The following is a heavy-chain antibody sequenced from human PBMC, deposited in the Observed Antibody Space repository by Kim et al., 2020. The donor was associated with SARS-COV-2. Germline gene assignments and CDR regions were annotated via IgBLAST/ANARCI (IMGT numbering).Heavy chain of an antibody. CDR1: GGSISSYY. J-gene: IGHJ5*02. V-gene: IGHV4-59*01. D-gene: IGHD3-22*01. Sequence: SETLSLTCTVSGGSISSYYWSWIRQPPGKGLEWIGYIYYSGSTNYNPSLKSRVTISVDTSKNQFSLKLSSVTAADTAVYYCAREDSSGYEIDPWGQGTLVTVSS. CDR2: IYYSGST. CDR3: AREDSSGYEIDP.